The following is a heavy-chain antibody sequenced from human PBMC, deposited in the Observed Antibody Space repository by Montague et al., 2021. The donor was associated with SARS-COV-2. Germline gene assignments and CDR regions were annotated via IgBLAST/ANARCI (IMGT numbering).Heavy chain of an antibody. CDR2: ISGSDGGT. Sequence: SLRLSCAASGFTFSNSAMNWVRQAPGKGLEWVSCISGSDGGTPYPYSEKVRVTISIDNSKNVLYLQLNSLSAEDTALYYCSKDSYYYGLGYGMDVWGQGTTVTVSS. CDR1: GFTFSNSA. J-gene: IGHJ6*02. D-gene: IGHD3-10*01. CDR3: SKDSYYYGLGYGMDV. V-gene: IGHV3-23*01.